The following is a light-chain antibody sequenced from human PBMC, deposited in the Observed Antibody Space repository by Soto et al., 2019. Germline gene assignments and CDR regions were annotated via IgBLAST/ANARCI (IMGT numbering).Light chain of an antibody. CDR2: GAS. Sequence: EIVMTQSPATLSVSPGERATLSCRASQSVGSDLAWYQQKPGQAPRLLIYGASTRAPGIPARFSGSGSGTEFTLTISSLQSEDIATYYCLQDYNYPRTFGQGTKLEIK. CDR1: QSVGSD. J-gene: IGKJ2*01. CDR3: LQDYNYPRT. V-gene: IGKV3-15*01.